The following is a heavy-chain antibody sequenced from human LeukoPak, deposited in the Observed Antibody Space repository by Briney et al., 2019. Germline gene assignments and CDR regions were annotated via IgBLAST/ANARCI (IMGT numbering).Heavy chain of an antibody. D-gene: IGHD3-10*01. CDR1: GGSFSGYY. J-gene: IGHJ4*02. CDR2: INHSGST. V-gene: IGHV4-34*01. Sequence: PSETLSLTCAVYGGSFSGYYWSWIRQPPGKGLEWIGEINHSGSTNYNPSLKSRVTISVDTSKNQFSLKLSSVTAADTAVYYCALRPWRMRVRGLVRDYWGQGTLVTVSS. CDR3: ALRPWRMRVRGLVRDY.